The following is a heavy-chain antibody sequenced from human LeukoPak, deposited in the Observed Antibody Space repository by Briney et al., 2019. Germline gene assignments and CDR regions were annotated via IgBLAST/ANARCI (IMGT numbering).Heavy chain of an antibody. D-gene: IGHD2-2*01. V-gene: IGHV4-39*07. CDR3: ARCGVLSQLPPYYFDY. CDR1: GGSISSGDYY. Sequence: SETLSLTCTVSGGSISSGDYYWSWIRQPPGKGLEWIGEINHSGSTKYNPSLKSRVTISVDMSKNQFSLKLISVTAADTAVYYCARCGVLSQLPPYYFDYWGQGTLVTVSS. J-gene: IGHJ4*02. CDR2: INHSGST.